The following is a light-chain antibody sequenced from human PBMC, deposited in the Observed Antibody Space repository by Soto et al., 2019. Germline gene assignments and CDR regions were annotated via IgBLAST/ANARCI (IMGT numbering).Light chain of an antibody. V-gene: IGLV6-57*01. J-gene: IGLJ7*01. CDR3: QSYDSSNLAV. Sequence: NFMLTQPHSVSASPGKTVTISCTRSSGSIASNYVQWYQQRPGSSPTTVIYEDNQRPSGVPDRFSGSIDSSSNSASLTTSGLKTEDEADYYCQSYDSSNLAVFGGGTQLTVL. CDR1: SGSIASNY. CDR2: EDN.